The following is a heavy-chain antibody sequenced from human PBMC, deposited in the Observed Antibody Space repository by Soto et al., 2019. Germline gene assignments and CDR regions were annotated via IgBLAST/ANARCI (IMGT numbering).Heavy chain of an antibody. CDR3: ARSQGSSTSLEIYYYYYYGMDV. Sequence: QVQLVQSGAEVKKPGSSVKVSCKASGGTFSSYAISWVRQAPGQGLEWMGGIIPIPGTANYAQKFQGRVTITAEESTSTAYMELSRLRSEDTAVYYCARSQGSSTSLEIYYYYYYGMDVWGQGTTVTVSS. J-gene: IGHJ6*02. D-gene: IGHD2-2*01. V-gene: IGHV1-69*01. CDR1: GGTFSSYA. CDR2: IIPIPGTA.